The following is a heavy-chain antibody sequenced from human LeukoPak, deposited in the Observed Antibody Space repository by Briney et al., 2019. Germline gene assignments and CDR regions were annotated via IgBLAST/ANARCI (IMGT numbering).Heavy chain of an antibody. J-gene: IGHJ4*02. CDR3: AKAGTGYYFDY. V-gene: IGHV3-23*01. CDR1: GFTFSSYS. Sequence: GGSLRLSCAASGFTFSSYSMNWVRQAPGKGLEWVSAISGSGGSTYYADSVKGRFTISRDNSKNTLYLQMNSLRAEDTAVYYCAKAGTGYYFDYWGQGTLVTVSS. CDR2: ISGSGGST. D-gene: IGHD6-13*01.